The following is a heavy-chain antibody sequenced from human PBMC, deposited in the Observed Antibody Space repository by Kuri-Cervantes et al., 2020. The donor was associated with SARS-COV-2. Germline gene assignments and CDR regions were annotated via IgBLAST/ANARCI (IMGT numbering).Heavy chain of an antibody. CDR3: ARAGNVLMVYAIAYYMDV. V-gene: IGHV3-30*03. CDR2: ISYDGSNK. D-gene: IGHD2-8*01. J-gene: IGHJ6*03. Sequence: GGSLRLSCAASGFTFSRYWMSWVRQAPGKGLEWVAVISYDGSNKYYADSVKGRFTISRDNSKNTLYLQMNSLRAEDTAVYYCARAGNVLMVYAIAYYMDVWGKGTTVTVSS. CDR1: GFTFSRYW.